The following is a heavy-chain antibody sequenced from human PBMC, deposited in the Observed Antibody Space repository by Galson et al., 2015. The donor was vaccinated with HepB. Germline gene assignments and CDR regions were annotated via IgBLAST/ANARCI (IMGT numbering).Heavy chain of an antibody. V-gene: IGHV3-30*04. CDR2: ISYDGSNK. J-gene: IGHJ6*02. D-gene: IGHD6-13*01. CDR1: GFTFSSYA. Sequence: SLRLSCAASGFTFSSYAMHWVRQAPGKGLEWVAVISYDGSNKYYADSVKGRFTISRDNSKNTLYLQMNSLRAEDTAVYYCARSPKRYSSSWPYYYYGMDVWGQGTTVTVSS. CDR3: ARSPKRYSSSWPYYYYGMDV.